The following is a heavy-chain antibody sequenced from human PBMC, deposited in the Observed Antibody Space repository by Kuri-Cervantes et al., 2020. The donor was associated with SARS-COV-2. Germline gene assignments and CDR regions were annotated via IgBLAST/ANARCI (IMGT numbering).Heavy chain of an antibody. CDR1: EFTFSRYG. V-gene: IGHV3-30*02. J-gene: IGHJ4*02. CDR3: ARDLTYFDY. CDR2: IGYDGSDK. Sequence: GGSLRLSCAASEFTFSRYGIHWVRQAPGKGLQWVAFIGYDGSDKYYADSVKGRFTISRDSSKNTLDMQMNSLRSEDTAVYYCARDLTYFDYWGQGTLVTVSS.